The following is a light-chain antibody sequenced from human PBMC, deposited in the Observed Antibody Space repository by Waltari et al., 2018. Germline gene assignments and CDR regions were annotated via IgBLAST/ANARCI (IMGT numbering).Light chain of an antibody. Sequence: SYVLTQPPSVSVAPGQTARITCGGNNIGSESVHWYQQKPGQAPVLVVYDDGDRPSGIPERFSGSNSGNTATLTISRVEAGDEADYYCQVWDSSSDLWVFGGGTKLTVL. J-gene: IGLJ3*02. CDR2: DDG. V-gene: IGLV3-21*02. CDR1: NIGSES. CDR3: QVWDSSSDLWV.